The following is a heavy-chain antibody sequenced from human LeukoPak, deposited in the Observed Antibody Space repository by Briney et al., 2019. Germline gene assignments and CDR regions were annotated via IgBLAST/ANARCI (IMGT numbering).Heavy chain of an antibody. CDR2: IYWDDDK. Sequence: TLSLTCTVSGGSISSYYWSWIRQPPGKALEWLALIYWDDDKRYSPSLKSRLTITKDTSKNQVVLTMTNMDPVDTATYYFAHSIRGSDAFDIWGQGTMVTVSS. CDR1: GGSISSYYW. CDR3: AHSIRGSDAFDI. J-gene: IGHJ3*02. V-gene: IGHV2-5*08. D-gene: IGHD3-3*02.